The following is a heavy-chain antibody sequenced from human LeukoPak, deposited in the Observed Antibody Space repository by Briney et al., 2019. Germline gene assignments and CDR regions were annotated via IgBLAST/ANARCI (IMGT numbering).Heavy chain of an antibody. CDR2: ISSDGGTA. D-gene: IGHD2-2*01. CDR3: VKARGYCSTSSCFLEY. J-gene: IGHJ4*02. CDR1: GFTFSTFP. V-gene: IGHV3-64D*06. Sequence: PGGSLRLSCSASGFTFSTFPIHWARQAPGKGLEYVTAISSDGGTAHYADSVKGRFTISRDNSKNTLFLQMSSLRAEDTAVYCCVKARGYCSTSSCFLEYWGQGTLVTVSS.